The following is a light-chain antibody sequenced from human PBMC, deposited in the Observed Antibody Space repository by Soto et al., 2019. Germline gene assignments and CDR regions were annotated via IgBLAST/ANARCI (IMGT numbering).Light chain of an antibody. CDR2: KAS. CDR1: QSISNW. J-gene: IGKJ1*01. CDR3: QQRSNWPRT. V-gene: IGKV1-5*03. Sequence: DIQMTQSPSTLPASVGDRVTITCRASQSISNWLAWYQQKPGTAPKVLIYKASTLKSGVPSRFSGSGSGTEFTLTISSLEPEDFAVYYCQQRSNWPRTFGQGTKVDIK.